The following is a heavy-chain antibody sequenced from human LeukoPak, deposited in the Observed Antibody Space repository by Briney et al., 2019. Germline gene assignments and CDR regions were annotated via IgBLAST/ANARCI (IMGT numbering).Heavy chain of an antibody. CDR2: INSDGSST. CDR1: GFSFSSYW. V-gene: IGHV3-74*01. Sequence: TGGSLTLSCAASGFSFSSYWMHWVRQAPGKGLVWVSRINSDGSSTSYADSVKGRFTISRDNAKNMLYLQMNSLRAEDTAVYYCSRGAKYPYFDYWGQGTLVTVSS. CDR3: SRGAKYPYFDY. J-gene: IGHJ4*02. D-gene: IGHD2-2*01.